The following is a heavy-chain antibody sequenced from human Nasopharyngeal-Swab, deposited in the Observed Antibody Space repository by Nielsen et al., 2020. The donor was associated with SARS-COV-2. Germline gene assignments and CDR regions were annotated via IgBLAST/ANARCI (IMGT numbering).Heavy chain of an antibody. V-gene: IGHV3-73*01. Sequence: GESLKISCAASGFIFSASAIHWVRQASGKGLEWVDRIGDKEHNYATTYGASVQGRFTISRDDSKNTAFLQMDGLKTEDTALYYCTTDFYFDYWGQGALVTVSS. CDR2: IGDKEHNYAT. CDR3: TTDFYFDY. J-gene: IGHJ4*02. CDR1: GFIFSASA.